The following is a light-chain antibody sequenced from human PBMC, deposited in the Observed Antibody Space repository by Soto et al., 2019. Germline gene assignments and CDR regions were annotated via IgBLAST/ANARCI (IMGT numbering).Light chain of an antibody. CDR2: GAS. CDR1: QSVSSN. CDR3: QQDNNWPRMA. J-gene: IGKJ1*01. Sequence: EIVMTQSPATLSVSPGERATLSCRASQSVSSNLAWYQQKPGQAPRLLIYGASTSTTGIPARFSGSESGTEFTLTTSSLHSEDFTIYYCQQDNNWPRMALGQGTKVEIK. V-gene: IGKV3-15*01.